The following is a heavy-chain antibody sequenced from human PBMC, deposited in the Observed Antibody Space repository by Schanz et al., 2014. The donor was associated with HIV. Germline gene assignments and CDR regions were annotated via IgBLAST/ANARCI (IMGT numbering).Heavy chain of an antibody. CDR2: ISGGGGST. V-gene: IGHV3-23*01. CDR3: AKDMGGVVPAAPFYYYGMDV. CDR1: GFTFSNYA. D-gene: IGHD2-2*01. J-gene: IGHJ6*02. Sequence: EVQLLESGGGLVQPGGSLRLSCAASGFTFSNYAMIWVRQAPGKGLEWVSGISGGGGSTYYADSVKGRFTISRDNSKNTLFLQMNSLRAEDTALYYCAKDMGGVVPAAPFYYYGMDVWGQGTTVTVSS.